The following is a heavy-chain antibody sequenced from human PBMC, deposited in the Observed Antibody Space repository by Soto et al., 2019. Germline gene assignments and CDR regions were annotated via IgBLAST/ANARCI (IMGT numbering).Heavy chain of an antibody. J-gene: IGHJ4*02. V-gene: IGHV4-59*02. CDR2: IYYSGST. Sequence: LQPRSVTCSVGEGAVSGGYWSRIRKPPGKGLEWIGYIYYSGSTNYNPSLKSRVTISVDTSKNQFSLKLSSVTAADTAVYYCARAPRGNYGYPSYFDYWGQGTLVTVSS. CDR1: EGAVSGGY. CDR3: ARAPRGNYGYPSYFDY. D-gene: IGHD3-10*01.